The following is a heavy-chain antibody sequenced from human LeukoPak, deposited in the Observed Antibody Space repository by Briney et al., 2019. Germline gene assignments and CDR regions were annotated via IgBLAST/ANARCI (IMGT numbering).Heavy chain of an antibody. Sequence: SETLSLTCTVSGGSISRSSYYWGWIRQPPGKGLEWIGSIYYSGSTYYNPSLKSRVTISVDTSKNQFSLKLSSVTAADTAVYYCARHFGGRAGAGNCFDPWGQGTLVTVSS. V-gene: IGHV4-39*01. J-gene: IGHJ5*02. CDR3: ARHFGGRAGAGNCFDP. CDR2: IYYSGST. CDR1: GGSISRSSYY. D-gene: IGHD6-19*01.